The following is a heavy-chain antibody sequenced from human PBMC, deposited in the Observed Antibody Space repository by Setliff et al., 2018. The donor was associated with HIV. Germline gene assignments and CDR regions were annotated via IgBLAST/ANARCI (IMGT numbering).Heavy chain of an antibody. CDR1: GYSFTDYW. Sequence: GESLKISCKGYGYSFTDYWIGWVRQMPGKGLEWMGIFYPGDFDTRQSPSFEGQVTMSGDKSISTAYLQWSSLKASDTAIYYCARHFSVAGDAFDIWGKGTAVTVSS. CDR3: ARHFSVAGDAFDI. CDR2: FYPGDFDT. D-gene: IGHD6-19*01. V-gene: IGHV5-51*01. J-gene: IGHJ3*02.